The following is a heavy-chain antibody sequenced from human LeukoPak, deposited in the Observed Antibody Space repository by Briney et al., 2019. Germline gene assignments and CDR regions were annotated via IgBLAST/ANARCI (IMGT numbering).Heavy chain of an antibody. CDR3: ARENYSYASGSYYRYGMDV. CDR1: GGSISSGDYY. CDR2: IYYSGST. Sequence: SSQTLSLTCTVSGGSISSGDYYWNWIRQPPGKGLEWIGYIYYSGSTYYNPSLKSRVTISVDTSKNQFSLKLSSVTAADTAMYYCARENYSYASGSYYRYGMDVWGQGTTVTVSS. V-gene: IGHV4-30-4*01. J-gene: IGHJ6*02. D-gene: IGHD3-10*01.